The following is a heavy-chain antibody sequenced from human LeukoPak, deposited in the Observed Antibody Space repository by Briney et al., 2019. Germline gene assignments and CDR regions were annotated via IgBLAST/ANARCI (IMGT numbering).Heavy chain of an antibody. D-gene: IGHD3-16*02. CDR2: ISSSSSTI. J-gene: IGHJ3*02. Sequence: GGSLRLSCAASGFTFSSYSMNWVRQAPGKGLEWVSYISSSSSTIYYADSVKGRFTISRDNAKNSLYLQMNSLRAEDTAVYYCARGEDYVWGSYRYRVGAFDIWGQGTMVTVSS. V-gene: IGHV3-48*01. CDR1: GFTFSSYS. CDR3: ARGEDYVWGSYRYRVGAFDI.